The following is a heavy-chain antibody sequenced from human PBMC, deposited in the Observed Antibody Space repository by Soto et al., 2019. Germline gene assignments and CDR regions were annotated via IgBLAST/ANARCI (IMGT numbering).Heavy chain of an antibody. CDR2: IYYSGST. CDR3: ASGYSGYDYAFDY. D-gene: IGHD5-12*01. CDR1: CGSISSYY. J-gene: IGHJ4*02. V-gene: IGHV4-59*01. Sequence: SETLSLTCTVSCGSISSYYWSWIRPPPGKGLEWIGYIYYSGSTNYNPSLKSRVTISVDTSKNQFSLKLSSVTAADTAVYYCASGYSGYDYAFDYWGQGTLVTVSS.